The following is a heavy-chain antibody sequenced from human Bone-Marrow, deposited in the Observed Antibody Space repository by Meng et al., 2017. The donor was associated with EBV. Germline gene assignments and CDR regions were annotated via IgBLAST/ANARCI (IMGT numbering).Heavy chain of an antibody. Sequence: LQVGASCPRQVKPSETLSLTCTVSGDSISSFYYWGWIRQPPGRGLEWIGSVHYTGSTYYSPSLKSRVTESVDTSKNQFSLRLTSVTAADTAVYYCARPFPSWQSPRLDPFGAWGQGTLVTVSS. CDR2: VHYTGST. J-gene: IGHJ5*02. CDR1: GDSISSFYY. CDR3: ARPFPSWQSPRLDPFGA. V-gene: IGHV4-39*01. D-gene: IGHD6-19*01.